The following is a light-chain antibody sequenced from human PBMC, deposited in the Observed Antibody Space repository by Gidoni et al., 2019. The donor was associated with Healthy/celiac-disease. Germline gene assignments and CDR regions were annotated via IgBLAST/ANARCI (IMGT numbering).Light chain of an antibody. Sequence: DLQITQSPSSLSASVGDRVTITCQASQDISNYLNWYQQKPGKAPKLLIYDASNLETGVPSRFSGSGSGTDFTFTISSLQPEDIATYYCQQYDNLPLTFXGXTKVEIK. CDR2: DAS. V-gene: IGKV1-33*01. J-gene: IGKJ4*01. CDR3: QQYDNLPLT. CDR1: QDISNY.